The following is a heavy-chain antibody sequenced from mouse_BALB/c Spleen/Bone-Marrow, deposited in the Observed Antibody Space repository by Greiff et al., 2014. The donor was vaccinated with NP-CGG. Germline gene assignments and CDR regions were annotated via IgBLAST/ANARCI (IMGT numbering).Heavy chain of an antibody. CDR2: INPYNDGT. V-gene: IGHV1-14*01. Sequence: EVQLQQSGPELVKPGASVKMSCKASGYTFTSYVMHWVKQKPGQCLEWIGYINPYNDGTKYNEKFKGKATLTSDKSSSTAYMELSSLTSEDSAVYYCARRQFITTAAWFAYWGQGTLVTVSA. CDR1: GYTFTSYV. CDR3: ARRQFITTAAWFAY. D-gene: IGHD1-2*01. J-gene: IGHJ3*01.